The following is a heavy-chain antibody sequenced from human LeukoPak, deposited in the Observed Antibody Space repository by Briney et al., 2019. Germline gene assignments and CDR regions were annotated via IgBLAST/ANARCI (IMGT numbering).Heavy chain of an antibody. V-gene: IGHV3-15*01. CDR1: GFTFSNAW. CDR2: IKSKTDGGPT. J-gene: IGHJ4*02. Sequence: GGSLRLSCAASGFTFSNAWMSWVRQAPGKGLEWVGRIKSKTDGGPTDYAAPVKGRFTISRDDSKNTLYLQMSSLKTEDTAVYYCTTDLYDYWRQATLV. CDR3: TTDLYDY. D-gene: IGHD2-2*02.